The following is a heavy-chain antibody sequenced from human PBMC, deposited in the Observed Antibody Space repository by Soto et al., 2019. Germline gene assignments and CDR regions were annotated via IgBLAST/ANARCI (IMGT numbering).Heavy chain of an antibody. Sequence: QVQLQESGPGLVKPSGTLSLTCVVSSRSISSNWWSWVRQPPGKGLEWIGEVNHDGRTNTNPSLESRVTMSVDKSRNQFSLNLNSVTAADTPVYYCAGSTSYRLDYWGQGTLVTVSS. CDR3: AGSTSYRLDY. D-gene: IGHD3-16*02. J-gene: IGHJ4*02. V-gene: IGHV4-4*02. CDR2: VNHDGRT. CDR1: SRSISSNW.